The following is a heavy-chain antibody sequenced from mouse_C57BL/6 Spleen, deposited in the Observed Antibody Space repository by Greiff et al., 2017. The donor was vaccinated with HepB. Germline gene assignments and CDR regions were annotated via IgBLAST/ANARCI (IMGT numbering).Heavy chain of an antibody. CDR1: GYTFTDYY. V-gene: IGHV1-76*01. Sequence: VQLQQSGAELVRPGASVKLSCKASGYTFTDYYINWVKQRPGQGLEWIARIYPGSGNTYYNEKFKGKATLTAEKSSSTAYMQLSSLTSEDSAVYFCASLPYFDYWGQGTTLTVSS. D-gene: IGHD2-1*01. J-gene: IGHJ2*01. CDR2: IYPGSGNT. CDR3: ASLPYFDY.